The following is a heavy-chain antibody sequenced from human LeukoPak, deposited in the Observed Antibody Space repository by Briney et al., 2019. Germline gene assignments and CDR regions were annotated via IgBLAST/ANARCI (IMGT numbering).Heavy chain of an antibody. Sequence: GESLKISCKGFGYSFTSFWIGWVRQMPGKGLEWTGIIYPGDSDTRYSPSFQGQVTISADKCISTAYLQSGSQKASDTDMYYCARRSDSESYSYWGQGTLVTVSS. D-gene: IGHD3-10*01. CDR1: GYSFTSFW. CDR3: ARRSDSESYSY. J-gene: IGHJ4*02. V-gene: IGHV5-51*01. CDR2: IYPGDSDT.